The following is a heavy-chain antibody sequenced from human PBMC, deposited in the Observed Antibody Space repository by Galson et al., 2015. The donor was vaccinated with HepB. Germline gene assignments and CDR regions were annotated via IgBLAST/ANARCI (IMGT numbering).Heavy chain of an antibody. Sequence: SVKVSCKASGGTFSSYAISWVRQAPGQGLEWMGGIIPIFGTANYAQKFQGRVTITADESTSTAYMELSSLRSEDTAVYYCARADSSGYYFSPELYGMDVWGQGTTVTVSS. CDR3: ARADSSGYYFSPELYGMDV. J-gene: IGHJ6*02. CDR2: IIPIFGTA. V-gene: IGHV1-69*13. D-gene: IGHD3-22*01. CDR1: GGTFSSYA.